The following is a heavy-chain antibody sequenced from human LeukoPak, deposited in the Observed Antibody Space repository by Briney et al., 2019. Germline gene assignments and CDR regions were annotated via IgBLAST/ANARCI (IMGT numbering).Heavy chain of an antibody. CDR1: GGPISSYY. Sequence: PSETLALTCTVSGGPISSYYWSWISLPPGKGLEWIGYIYFSGSTNYNPSLKSRVTISVDTSKSHFSLKLSSVTAADTAVYYCAREAGAAGTELDYWGQGTLVTVSS. CDR2: IYFSGST. CDR3: AREAGAAGTELDY. D-gene: IGHD6-13*01. J-gene: IGHJ4*02. V-gene: IGHV4-59*01.